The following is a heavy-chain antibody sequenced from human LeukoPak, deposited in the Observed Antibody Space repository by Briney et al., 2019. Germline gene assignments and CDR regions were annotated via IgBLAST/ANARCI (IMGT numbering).Heavy chain of an antibody. Sequence: PGGSLRLSCAASGFTFSSYAMHWVRQAPGKGLEWVAVISYDGSNKYYADSVKGRFTISRDNSKNTLYLQMNSLRAEDTAVYYCARQEYYDILTGYSPGAFDIWGQGTMVTVSS. CDR2: ISYDGSNK. J-gene: IGHJ3*02. V-gene: IGHV3-30-3*01. CDR3: ARQEYYDILTGYSPGAFDI. D-gene: IGHD3-9*01. CDR1: GFTFSSYA.